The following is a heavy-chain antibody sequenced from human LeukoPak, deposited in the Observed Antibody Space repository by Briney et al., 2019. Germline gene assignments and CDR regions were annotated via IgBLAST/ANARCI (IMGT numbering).Heavy chain of an antibody. Sequence: GASVKVSCKASGYTFTDYYMHWVRQAPGQGLEWMGWINPNSGGTNYAQKFQGRVTMTRDTSISTAYMELSRLRSDDTAVYYCARDSAILRYFSAYYYMDVWGKGTTVTISS. CDR1: GYTFTDYY. J-gene: IGHJ6*03. V-gene: IGHV1-2*02. CDR2: INPNSGGT. D-gene: IGHD3-9*01. CDR3: ARDSAILRYFSAYYYMDV.